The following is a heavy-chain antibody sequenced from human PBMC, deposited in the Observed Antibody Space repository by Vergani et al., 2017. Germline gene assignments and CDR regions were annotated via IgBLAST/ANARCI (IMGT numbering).Heavy chain of an antibody. J-gene: IGHJ4*02. Sequence: QVQLQQWGAGLLKPSETLSLTCGVSGGPFTGYFWNWIRQSPEKGLEWLGEINLSGNTNLNPSLKSRVTVSVDASKNQVFLNLTSVTAADSAVYYCARRRVVTARRFYFWGPGTQVTVSS. D-gene: IGHD3-10*01. CDR3: ARRRVVTARRFYF. V-gene: IGHV4-34*01. CDR1: GGPFTGYF. CDR2: INLSGNT.